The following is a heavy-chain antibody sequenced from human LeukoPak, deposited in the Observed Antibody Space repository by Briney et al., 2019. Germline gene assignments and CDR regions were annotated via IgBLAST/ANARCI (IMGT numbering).Heavy chain of an antibody. CDR2: ISSSGSTI. D-gene: IGHD6-6*01. CDR3: ARSSRLTFDY. V-gene: IGHV3-48*03. Sequence: GGSLRLSCEVSGFTFSSYHMNWVRQAPGKGLEWVSYISSSGSTIYYADSAKGRFTISRDNAKNSLYLQMNSLRAEDTAVYYCARSSRLTFDYWGQGTLVTVSS. CDR1: GFTFSSYH. J-gene: IGHJ4*02.